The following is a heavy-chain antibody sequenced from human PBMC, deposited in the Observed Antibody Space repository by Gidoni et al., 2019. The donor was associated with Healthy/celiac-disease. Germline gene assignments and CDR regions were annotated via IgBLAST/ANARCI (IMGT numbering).Heavy chain of an antibody. CDR2: IGTAGDT. CDR1: GFTFSSYD. Sequence: EVQLVESGGGLVQPGGSLRLSCAASGFTFSSYDMHWVRQATGKGLEWVSAIGTAGDTYYPGSVKGRFTISRENAKNSLYLQMNSLRAGDTAVYYCARGYYYDSSGYLFDYWGQGTLVTVSS. J-gene: IGHJ4*02. CDR3: ARGYYYDSSGYLFDY. D-gene: IGHD3-22*01. V-gene: IGHV3-13*01.